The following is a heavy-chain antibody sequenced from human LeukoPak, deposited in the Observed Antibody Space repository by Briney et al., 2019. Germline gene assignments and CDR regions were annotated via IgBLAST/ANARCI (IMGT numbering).Heavy chain of an antibody. CDR1: GGTFSSYA. J-gene: IGHJ4*02. D-gene: IGHD3-22*01. CDR2: IIPIFGTA. Sequence: SVKVSCKASGGTFSSYAISWVRQAPGQGLEWMGGIIPIFGTANYAQKFQGRVTITADESTSTAYMELSSLRSEDTAVYYCARASLDSDYDSSGYCPFAFDYWGQGTLVTVSS. V-gene: IGHV1-69*13. CDR3: ARASLDSDYDSSGYCPFAFDY.